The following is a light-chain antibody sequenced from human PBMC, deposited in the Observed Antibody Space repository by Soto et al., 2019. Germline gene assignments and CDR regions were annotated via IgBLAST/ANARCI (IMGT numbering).Light chain of an antibody. CDR1: QDIRNF. Sequence: DIQMTQSPTSLSASVGDRVTITCRASQDIRNFVAWYQQKPWKAPKLLIYAPSTLQSGFPSRFSGSGSGTDFTLTINRLQPEDVATYACQKYSSGPVFGPGTKVEIK. J-gene: IGKJ3*01. V-gene: IGKV1-27*01. CDR3: QKYSSGPV. CDR2: APS.